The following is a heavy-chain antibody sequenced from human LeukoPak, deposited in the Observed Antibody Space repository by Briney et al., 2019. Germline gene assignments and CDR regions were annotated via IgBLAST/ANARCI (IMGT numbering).Heavy chain of an antibody. Sequence: GGSLRLSCAASGFTFSSYSMNWVRQAPGKGLVWVSYIISSSIIYYADSVKGRFTTSRENVKNSLSLQMNSLRDEDTAVYYCARDVAYAFDIWGQGTMVTVPS. CDR1: GFTFSSYS. CDR2: IISSSII. CDR3: ARDVAYAFDI. D-gene: IGHD5-12*01. J-gene: IGHJ3*02. V-gene: IGHV3-48*02.